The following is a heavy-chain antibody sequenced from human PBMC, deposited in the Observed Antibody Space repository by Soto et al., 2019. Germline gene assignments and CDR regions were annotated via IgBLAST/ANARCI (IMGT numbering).Heavy chain of an antibody. Sequence: SETLSLTCNVSGGSIGSYYWNWLRQPAGKGLEWIGYVYYTGSTNYNPSLEGRATISVDSSKKQVSLNLRSVTAADSATYYCARVITYHYGMDVWGQGITVTVSS. V-gene: IGHV4-59*01. CDR3: ARVITYHYGMDV. J-gene: IGHJ6*02. D-gene: IGHD3-16*01. CDR1: GGSIGSYY. CDR2: VYYTGST.